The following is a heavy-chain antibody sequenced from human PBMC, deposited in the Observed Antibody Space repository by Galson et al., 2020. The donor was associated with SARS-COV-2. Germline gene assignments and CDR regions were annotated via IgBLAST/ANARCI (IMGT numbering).Heavy chain of an antibody. Sequence: SQASETLSLTCAVYGGSFSGYYWSWIRQPPGKGLEWIGEINHSGSTNYNPSLKSRVTISVDTYKNQFSLKLSSVTAADTAVYYCARAVLWFGDYYYGMDVWGQGTTVTVSS. J-gene: IGHJ6*02. CDR2: INHSGST. V-gene: IGHV4-34*01. CDR3: ARAVLWFGDYYYGMDV. CDR1: GGSFSGYY. D-gene: IGHD3-10*01.